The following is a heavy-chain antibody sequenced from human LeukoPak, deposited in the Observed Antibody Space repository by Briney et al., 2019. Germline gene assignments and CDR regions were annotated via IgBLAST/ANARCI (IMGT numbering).Heavy chain of an antibody. CDR2: IYYSGST. Sequence: PSETLSLTCSVSGDSVNNENFYWGWIRQPPGKGLEWIGSIYYSGSTYYNPSLNSRVTISGDTSKNQFSLQLSSVTAADTAVYYCARLGWWDSWGQGTLVTVSS. CDR3: ARLGWWDS. V-gene: IGHV4-39*01. J-gene: IGHJ4*02. D-gene: IGHD2-15*01. CDR1: GDSVNNENFY.